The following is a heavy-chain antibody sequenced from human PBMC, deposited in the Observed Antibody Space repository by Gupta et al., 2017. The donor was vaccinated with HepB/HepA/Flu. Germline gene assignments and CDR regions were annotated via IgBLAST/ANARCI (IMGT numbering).Heavy chain of an antibody. V-gene: IGHV3-48*03. CDR1: GFTFNRYD. D-gene: IGHD4-11*01. CDR3: ARDTITTVFDY. J-gene: IGHJ4*02. Sequence: EVHLVESGGGLVQPGGYLRLSCEASGFTFNRYDMNWGRQAPGKGLAWVSYIGSTGTNIYYADSVQGRFTNSRDNAKNSLYLQMNSLTAEDTAVYYCARDTITTVFDYWGQGTLVTVSS. CDR2: IGSTGTNI.